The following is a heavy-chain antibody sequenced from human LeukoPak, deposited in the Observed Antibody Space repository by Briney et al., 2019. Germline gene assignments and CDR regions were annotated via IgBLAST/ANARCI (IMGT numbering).Heavy chain of an antibody. J-gene: IGHJ4*02. CDR2: IYYSGST. Sequence: SETLSLTCTVSGGSISSSSYYWGWIRQPPGKGLEWIGSIYYSGSTYYNPSLKSRVTISVDTSKNQFSLKLSSVTAADTAVYYCARSYIWFGELFLIFDYWGQGTLVTVSS. V-gene: IGHV4-39*07. D-gene: IGHD3-10*01. CDR3: ARSYIWFGELFLIFDY. CDR1: GGSISSSSYY.